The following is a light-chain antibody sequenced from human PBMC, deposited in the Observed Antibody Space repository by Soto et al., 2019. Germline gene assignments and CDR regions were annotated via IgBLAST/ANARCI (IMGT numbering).Light chain of an antibody. J-gene: IGLJ1*01. CDR1: TSNIGAPYD. Sequence: QSVLTQPPSVSGAPGQRLSISCTGSTSNIGAPYDVHWYQHLPGTAPKLLIYGGNNRPSGVPDRFSGSKSGTSASLAIIRLQAEDEGNYYCQSYDLSLRNYVFGSGTKVTVL. CDR3: QSYDLSLRNYV. V-gene: IGLV1-40*01. CDR2: GGN.